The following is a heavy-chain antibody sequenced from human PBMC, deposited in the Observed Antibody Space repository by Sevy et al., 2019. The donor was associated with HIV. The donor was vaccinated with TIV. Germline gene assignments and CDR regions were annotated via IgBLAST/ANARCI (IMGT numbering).Heavy chain of an antibody. Sequence: GGSLRLSCAASGFTFSNYGMHWVRQAPGKGLEWVAVIWNDGSNKYYADSVKGRFTISRENSKNTLYLQMNSLRVEDTAVYFCARGGDFNDRSAKRDFDYWGQRTLVTVSS. CDR1: GFTFSNYG. CDR2: IWNDGSNK. CDR3: ARGGDFNDRSAKRDFDY. D-gene: IGHD3-22*01. V-gene: IGHV3-33*01. J-gene: IGHJ4*02.